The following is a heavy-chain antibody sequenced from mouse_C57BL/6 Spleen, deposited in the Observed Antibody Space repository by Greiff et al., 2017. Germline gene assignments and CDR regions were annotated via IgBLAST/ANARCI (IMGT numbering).Heavy chain of an antibody. CDR1: GYAFSSYW. Sequence: QVQLKQSGAELVKPGASVKIYCKASGYAFSSYWMNWVKQRPGKGLEWIGQIYPGDGDTNYNGKFKGKATLAADKSYSTAYMQISSLTSEYSAVYVGARESNHGCFDYWGQGTPLTVSS. J-gene: IGHJ2*01. V-gene: IGHV1-80*01. CDR2: IYPGDGDT. CDR3: ARESNHGCFDY. D-gene: IGHD2-5*01.